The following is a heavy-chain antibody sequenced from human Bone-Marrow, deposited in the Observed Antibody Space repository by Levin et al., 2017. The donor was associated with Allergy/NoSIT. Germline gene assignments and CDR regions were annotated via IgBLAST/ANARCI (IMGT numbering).Heavy chain of an antibody. CDR3: ARAPSFSHCSGTSCYALGESDP. Sequence: RASVKVSCKGSGYTFRSYAINWVRQAPGQGLEWMGWIDTNTGNPTYAQGFRGRFVFSLDTSVSTAYLQITSLKAEDTGVYYCARAPSFSHCSGTSCYALGESDPWGQGTLVTVSS. V-gene: IGHV7-4-1*02. CDR2: IDTNTGNP. CDR1: GYTFRSYA. D-gene: IGHD2-2*01. J-gene: IGHJ5*02.